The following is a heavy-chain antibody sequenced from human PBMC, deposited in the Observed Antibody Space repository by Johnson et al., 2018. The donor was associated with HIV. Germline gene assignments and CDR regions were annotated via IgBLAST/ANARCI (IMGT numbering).Heavy chain of an antibody. Sequence: VQLVESGGGLVQPGGSLRLSCAASGFTFSSYWMSWVRQAPGKGLEWVANIKQDGSEKYYVDSVKGRFTISRDTAKNSLYLQMHSLRVEDTAVYYCARDEPYELELRSIHAFDICGQGTMVTVSS. D-gene: IGHD1-7*01. CDR1: GFTFSSYW. CDR2: IKQDGSEK. CDR3: ARDEPYELELRSIHAFDI. V-gene: IGHV3-7*05. J-gene: IGHJ3*02.